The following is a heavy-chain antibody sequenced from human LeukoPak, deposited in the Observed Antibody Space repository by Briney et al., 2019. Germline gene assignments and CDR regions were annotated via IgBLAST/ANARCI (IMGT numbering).Heavy chain of an antibody. J-gene: IGHJ3*02. CDR2: IFYSGGT. D-gene: IGHD3-10*01. CDR1: GGSFSGYY. V-gene: IGHV4-34*12. CDR3: AKSNGYGLVDI. Sequence: SETLSLTCAVYGGSFSGYYWSWIRQTPGKGLEWIGNIFYSGGTYYSPSLTSRVTISLDTSRNQFSLKLNSVTAADTAVYYCAKSNGYGLVDIWGQGTMVTVSS.